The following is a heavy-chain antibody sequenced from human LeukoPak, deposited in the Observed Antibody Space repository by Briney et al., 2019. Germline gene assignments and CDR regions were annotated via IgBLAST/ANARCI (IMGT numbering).Heavy chain of an antibody. V-gene: IGHV3-21*01. D-gene: IGHD2-15*01. CDR2: ITESSGST. CDR3: ARVGGSWELIL. Sequence: KPGGSLRLSCAASGFTFGSYTMSWVRQAPGKGLEWVSFITESSGSTYYADSVKGRFTISRDNDKSSLYLQMNSLRGEDTAVYFCARVGGSWELILWGQGTLVTVS. J-gene: IGHJ4*02. CDR1: GFTFGSYT.